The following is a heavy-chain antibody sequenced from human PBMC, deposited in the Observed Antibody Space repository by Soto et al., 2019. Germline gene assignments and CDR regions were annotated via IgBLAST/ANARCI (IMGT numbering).Heavy chain of an antibody. CDR3: ARYIGPYSSSGPLLNWFDP. CDR2: IKQDGSEK. J-gene: IGHJ5*02. CDR1: GFTFSSYW. Sequence: GGSLRLSCAASGFTFSSYWMSWVRQAPGKGLEWVANIKQDGSEKYYVDSVKGRFTISRDNAKNSLYLQMNSLRAEDTAVYYYARYIGPYSSSGPLLNWFDPWGQGTLVTVSS. D-gene: IGHD6-13*01. V-gene: IGHV3-7*05.